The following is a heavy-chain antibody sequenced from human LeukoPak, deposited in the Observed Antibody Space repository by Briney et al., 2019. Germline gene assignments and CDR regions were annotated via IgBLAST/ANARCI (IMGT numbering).Heavy chain of an antibody. CDR1: GFTFSSYG. D-gene: IGHD5-24*01. V-gene: IGHV3-30*18. CDR2: ISYDGSNK. Sequence: GGSLRLSCAASGFTFSSYGMHWVRQAPGKGREWLPVISYDGSNKYYADSVKGRFTISRDNSKNTLYLQMNSLRAEDTAVYYCAKDLASTSPGYNYGMDVWGKGTTVTVSS. CDR3: AKDLASTSPGYNYGMDV. J-gene: IGHJ6*04.